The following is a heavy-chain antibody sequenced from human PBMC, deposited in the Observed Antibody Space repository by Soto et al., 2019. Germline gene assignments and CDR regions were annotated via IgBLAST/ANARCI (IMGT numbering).Heavy chain of an antibody. J-gene: IGHJ4*02. Sequence: SETLSLTCNVSGVSISKYYWSWIRQPAGKGLEWIGRIYTSGITNYNPSLKSRVTLSVDTSKNQFSLKLSSVTAADTAVYYCARGDTVFDYWGQGTLVTVSS. CDR3: ARGDTVFDY. CDR2: IYTSGIT. CDR1: GVSISKYY. V-gene: IGHV4-4*07. D-gene: IGHD4-17*01.